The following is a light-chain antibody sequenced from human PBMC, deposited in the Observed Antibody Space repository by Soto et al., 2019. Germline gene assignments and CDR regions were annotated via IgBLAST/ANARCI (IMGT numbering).Light chain of an antibody. V-gene: IGLV4-60*03. Sequence: QLVLTQSSSASASLGSSVTLTCTLSSGHSSYIIAWHQQQPGKAPRYLMKLEGSGSYNKGSGVPDRFSGSSSGADRYLTISNLQSEDEADYYCETWASNTYGVFGGGTKLTVL. CDR2: LEGSGSY. CDR1: SGHSSYI. J-gene: IGLJ3*02. CDR3: ETWASNTYGV.